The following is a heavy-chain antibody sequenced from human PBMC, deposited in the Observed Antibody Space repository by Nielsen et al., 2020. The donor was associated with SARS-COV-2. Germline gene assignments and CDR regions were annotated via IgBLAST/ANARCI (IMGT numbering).Heavy chain of an antibody. Sequence: ASVKVSCKASGYEFTTYGISWVRQAPGQGLEWMGWISVYNGNTNYAQKFQGRVTMTIQPATNTAFMELRSLRSDDTAMYYCARRQGYGGDCFAEDYWGQGTRVTVSS. CDR2: ISVYNGNT. J-gene: IGHJ4*02. D-gene: IGHD2-21*02. CDR1: GYEFTTYG. V-gene: IGHV1-18*01. CDR3: ARRQGYGGDCFAEDY.